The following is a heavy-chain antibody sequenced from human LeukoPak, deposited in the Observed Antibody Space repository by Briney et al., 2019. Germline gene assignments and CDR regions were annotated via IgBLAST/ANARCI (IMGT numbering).Heavy chain of an antibody. CDR1: GGSISSHY. J-gene: IGHJ4*02. CDR2: IYYSGST. D-gene: IGHD3-22*01. CDR3: ARGVTYYYDSSGYLY. Sequence: SETLSLTCTVSGGSISSHYWSWIRQPPGKGLEWIGYIYYSGSTNYNPSLKSRVTISVDTSKNQFSLKLSSVTAADTAVYYCARGVTYYYDSSGYLYWGQGTLVTVSS. V-gene: IGHV4-59*08.